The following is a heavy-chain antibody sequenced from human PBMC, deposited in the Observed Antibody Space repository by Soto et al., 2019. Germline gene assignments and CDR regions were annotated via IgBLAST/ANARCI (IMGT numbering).Heavy chain of an antibody. Sequence: GGSLRLSCAASGFTFSSYWMHWVRQAPGKGLVWVSRINSDGSSTSYADSVKGRFTISRDNAKNTLYLQMNSMSAEDTAVYYCSGGAPVRATRLVNFDYWGQGTLVTVSS. D-gene: IGHD1-26*01. J-gene: IGHJ4*02. CDR2: INSDGSST. CDR1: GFTFSSYW. V-gene: IGHV3-74*01. CDR3: SGGAPVRATRLVNFDY.